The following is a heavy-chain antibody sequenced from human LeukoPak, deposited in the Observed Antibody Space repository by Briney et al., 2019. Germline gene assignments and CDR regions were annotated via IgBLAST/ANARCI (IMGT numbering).Heavy chain of an antibody. CDR3: ARDNGGSGSYYTPYFDY. CDR1: GYTFTSYA. J-gene: IGHJ4*02. Sequence: ASVNVSCKASGYTFTSYAMNWVRQAPGQGPEWMGWINTNTGNPTYAQGFTGRFVFSLDTSVSTAYLQISSLKAEDTAVYYCARDNGGSGSYYTPYFDYWGQGTLVTVSS. V-gene: IGHV7-4-1*02. D-gene: IGHD3-10*01. CDR2: INTNTGNP.